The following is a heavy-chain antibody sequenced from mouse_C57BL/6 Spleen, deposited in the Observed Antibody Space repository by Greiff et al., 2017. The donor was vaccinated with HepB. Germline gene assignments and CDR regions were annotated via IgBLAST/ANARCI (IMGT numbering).Heavy chain of an antibody. CDR3: TRGYYGSYYYAMDY. J-gene: IGHJ4*01. Sequence: EVQLMESGEGLVKPGGSLKLSCAASGFTFSSYAMSWVRQTPEKRLEWVAYISSGGDYIYYADTVKGRFTISRDNARNTLYLQMSSLKSEDTAMYYCTRGYYGSYYYAMDYWGQGTSVTVSS. CDR2: ISSGGDYI. V-gene: IGHV5-9-1*02. CDR1: GFTFSSYA. D-gene: IGHD1-1*01.